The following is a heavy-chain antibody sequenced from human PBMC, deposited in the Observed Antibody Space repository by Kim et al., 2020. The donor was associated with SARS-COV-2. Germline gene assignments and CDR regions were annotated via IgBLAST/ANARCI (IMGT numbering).Heavy chain of an antibody. D-gene: IGHD3-16*01. Sequence: GGSLRLSCAASGFAFSSYAMTWVRQAPGKGLEWVSVISGGGGDTSYGNSVKGRFTISRDNSKNMVFLQMNNLRLEDTGVYYCAKEVTVTGTGEYWGQGILVTVTS. CDR2: ISGGGGDT. J-gene: IGHJ4*02. V-gene: IGHV3-23*01. CDR1: GFAFSSYA. CDR3: AKEVTVTGTGEY.